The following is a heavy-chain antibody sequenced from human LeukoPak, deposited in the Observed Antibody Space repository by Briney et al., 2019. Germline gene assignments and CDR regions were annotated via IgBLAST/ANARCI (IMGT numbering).Heavy chain of an antibody. CDR3: ARVQDFETRGYYLGY. J-gene: IGHJ4*01. D-gene: IGHD3-22*01. CDR2: INHSGST. CDR1: GGSFSDYY. Sequence: SETLSLTCAVYGGSFSDYYWNWIRQPPGKGLEWSGEINHSGSTNYNPSIKSRVTMSVDTFKNQISLTLSSVTAADTAVYYCARVQDFETRGYYLGYWGHGTLVTVSS. V-gene: IGHV4-34*01.